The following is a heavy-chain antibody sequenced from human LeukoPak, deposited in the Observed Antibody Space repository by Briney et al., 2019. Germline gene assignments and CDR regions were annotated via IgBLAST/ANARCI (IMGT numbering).Heavy chain of an antibody. Sequence: GGSLRLSCAASGFTFTTYGLHWVRQAPGKGLEWVAAIASNGGSEYYADSVKGRFTISRDNSKNTVYLQMNSLRAEDTAVYYCAKDDGLTGIDYWGQGSLVTVSS. CDR1: GFTFTTYG. J-gene: IGHJ4*02. CDR3: AKDDGLTGIDY. CDR2: IASNGGSE. D-gene: IGHD7-27*01. V-gene: IGHV3-30*18.